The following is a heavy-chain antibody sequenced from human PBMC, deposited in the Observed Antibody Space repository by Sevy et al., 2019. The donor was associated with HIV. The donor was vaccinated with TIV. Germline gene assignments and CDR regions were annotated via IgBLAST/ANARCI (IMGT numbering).Heavy chain of an antibody. J-gene: IGHJ1*01. Sequence: GGSLRLSCAATGFTFSTYAMSWVRQAPGKGLEWVSAVSGGSGGSTYYGDSVKGRFNIARDNCKSTMYLQMNRLRVEDTAVYYCAKRASGTWYFPSAEYFQHWGQGTLVTVSS. CDR2: VSGGSGGST. D-gene: IGHD6-13*01. CDR1: GFTFSTYA. V-gene: IGHV3-23*01. CDR3: AKRASGTWYFPSAEYFQH.